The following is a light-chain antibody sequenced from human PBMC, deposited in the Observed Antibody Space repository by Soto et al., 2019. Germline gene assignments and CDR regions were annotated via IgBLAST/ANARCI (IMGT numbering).Light chain of an antibody. V-gene: IGKV4-1*01. CDR2: CAS. CDR1: QSVLYSSNNTNY. J-gene: IGKJ4*02. CDR3: QQYYSTPLP. Sequence: DIVMTQSPDSLAVSLGERATINCKSSQSVLYSSNNTNYLAWYQQKPVQPPKLLMYCASTRESGVPDRFSGSGSGTDFALTVSSLQAEDVAVYCCQQYYSTPLPFGGGTKVEIK.